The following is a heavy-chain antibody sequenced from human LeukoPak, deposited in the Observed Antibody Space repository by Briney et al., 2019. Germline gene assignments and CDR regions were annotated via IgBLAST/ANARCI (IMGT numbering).Heavy chain of an antibody. V-gene: IGHV4-34*01. CDR2: INHSGST. Sequence: SETLSLTCAVYGGSFSGYYWSWIRQPPGKGLEWIGEINHSGSTNYNPSLKSRVTISVDTSKNQFSLKLSSVTAADTAVYYCARPPRGSAANWFDPWGQGTLVTVSS. CDR3: ARPPRGSAANWFDP. J-gene: IGHJ5*02. CDR1: GGSFSGYY. D-gene: IGHD3-10*01.